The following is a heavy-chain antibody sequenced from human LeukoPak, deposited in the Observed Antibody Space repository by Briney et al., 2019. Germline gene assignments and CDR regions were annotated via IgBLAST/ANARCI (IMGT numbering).Heavy chain of an antibody. Sequence: SETLSLTCTVSDASISNYYWSWLRQPAGKGLEWIGRIYTSETTDYNPSLKSRVTLSLDTSKNQFSLRLSSVTAADTAMYYCARDSGNYRGMDYWGQGTLVTVSS. V-gene: IGHV4-4*07. CDR3: ARDSGNYRGMDY. J-gene: IGHJ4*02. CDR2: IYTSETT. CDR1: DASISNYY. D-gene: IGHD1-26*01.